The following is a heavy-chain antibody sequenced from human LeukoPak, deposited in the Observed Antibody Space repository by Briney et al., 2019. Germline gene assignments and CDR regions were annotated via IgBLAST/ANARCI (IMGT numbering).Heavy chain of an antibody. D-gene: IGHD3-3*01. J-gene: IGHJ4*02. CDR2: ISGSGGST. CDR3: AKDPDYDFWSGYHVADY. V-gene: IGHV3-23*01. Sequence: GGSLRLSCAASGFTFSSYAMSWVRQAPGKGLEWVSAISGSGGSTYYADSVKVRFTISRDNSKNTLYLQMNSLRAEDTAVYYCAKDPDYDFWSGYHVADYWGQGTLVTVSS. CDR1: GFTFSSYA.